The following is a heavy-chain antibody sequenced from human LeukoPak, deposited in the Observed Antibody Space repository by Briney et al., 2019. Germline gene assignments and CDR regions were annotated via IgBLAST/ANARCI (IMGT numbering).Heavy chain of an antibody. CDR1: GGSISSYY. V-gene: IGHV4-4*07. CDR2: IYTSGST. D-gene: IGHD3-22*01. J-gene: IGHJ5*02. Sequence: PSETLSLTCTVSGGSISSYYWSWIRQPAGKGLEWIGRIYTSGSTTYNPSPTSRVTMSVDTSKNQFSLKLSSVTAADTAVYYCARALPRLYYYDSSGENWFYPWGQGTLVTVSS. CDR3: ARALPRLYYYDSSGENWFYP.